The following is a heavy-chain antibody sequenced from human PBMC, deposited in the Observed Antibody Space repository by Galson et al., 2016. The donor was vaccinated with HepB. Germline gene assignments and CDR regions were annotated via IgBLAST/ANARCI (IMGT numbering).Heavy chain of an antibody. CDR2: IDWDGDK. D-gene: IGHD4-23*01. Sequence: PALVKPTQTLTLTCTFSGFSLTTSGMCVNWIRQPPGKALEWLALIDWDGDKYYNTSLRPRLTVSKDTSKNHVVLTGTNMDPVDTATYYCARFGTEITPGGPFDSWGQGTLVTVSS. CDR1: GFSLTTSGMC. V-gene: IGHV2-70*01. J-gene: IGHJ4*02. CDR3: ARFGTEITPGGPFDS.